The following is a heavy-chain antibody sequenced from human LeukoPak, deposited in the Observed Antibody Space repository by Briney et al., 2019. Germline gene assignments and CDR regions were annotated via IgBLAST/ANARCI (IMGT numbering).Heavy chain of an antibody. J-gene: IGHJ4*02. Sequence: SETLSLTCTVSGGSISSYYWSWIRRPPGKGLEWIGYIYYSGSTNYNPSLKSRVTISVDTSKNQFSLKLSSVTAADTAVYYCAREGDGYNRYWGQGTLVTVSS. CDR1: GGSISSYY. D-gene: IGHD5-24*01. CDR2: IYYSGST. V-gene: IGHV4-59*01. CDR3: AREGDGYNRY.